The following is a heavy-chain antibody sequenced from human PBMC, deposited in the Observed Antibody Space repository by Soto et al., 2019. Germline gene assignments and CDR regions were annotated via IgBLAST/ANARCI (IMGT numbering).Heavy chain of an antibody. J-gene: IGHJ4*02. CDR1: GYTFTSYY. CDR3: ARLSIVVVPAADRYYFDY. D-gene: IGHD2-2*01. CDR2: ISPSGGST. V-gene: IGHV1-46*01. Sequence: ASVKVSCKASGYTFTSYYMHWVRQAPGQGLEWMGIISPSGGSTSYAQKFQGRVTMTRDTSTSTVYMELSSLRSEDTAVYYCARLSIVVVPAADRYYFDYWGQGTLVTVSS.